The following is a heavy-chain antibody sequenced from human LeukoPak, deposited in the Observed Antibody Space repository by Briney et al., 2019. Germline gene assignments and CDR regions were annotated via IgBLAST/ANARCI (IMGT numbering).Heavy chain of an antibody. CDR3: AREMATITDAFDI. D-gene: IGHD5-24*01. Sequence: PGGSLRLSCAASGFTFSSYSMNWVRQAPGKGLEWVSSISSSSSYIYYADSVKGRFTISRDNAKNSLYLQMNSLRAVDTAVYYCAREMATITDAFDIWGQGTMVTVSS. CDR2: ISSSSSYI. V-gene: IGHV3-21*01. J-gene: IGHJ3*02. CDR1: GFTFSSYS.